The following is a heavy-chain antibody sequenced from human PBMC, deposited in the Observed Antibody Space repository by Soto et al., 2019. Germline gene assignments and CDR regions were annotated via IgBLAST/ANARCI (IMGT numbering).Heavy chain of an antibody. D-gene: IGHD3-10*01. Sequence: SETLSLTCTVSGGSISSSSYYWGRIRQPPGKGLEWIGSIYYSGSTYYNPSLKSRVTISVDTSKNQFSLKLSSVTAADTAVYYCARQITMVRGVKYYYYYGMDVWGQGTTVT. J-gene: IGHJ6*02. CDR3: ARQITMVRGVKYYYYYGMDV. CDR2: IYYSGST. CDR1: GGSISSSSYY. V-gene: IGHV4-39*01.